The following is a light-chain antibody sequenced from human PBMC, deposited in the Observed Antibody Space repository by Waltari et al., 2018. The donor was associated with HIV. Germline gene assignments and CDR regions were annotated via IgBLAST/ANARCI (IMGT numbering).Light chain of an antibody. J-gene: IGLJ2*01. Sequence: SALTQPASVSGSPGQSITISCTGTSSNVGSYNLVPWYQQHPGRAPTVMIYEVSKRPSWVSNRFSGSKSGNTASLTISGLQAEDEADYYCCSYTGSNPFLLFGGGTKLTVL. CDR3: CSYTGSNPFLL. CDR1: SSNVGSYNL. CDR2: EVS. V-gene: IGLV2-23*02.